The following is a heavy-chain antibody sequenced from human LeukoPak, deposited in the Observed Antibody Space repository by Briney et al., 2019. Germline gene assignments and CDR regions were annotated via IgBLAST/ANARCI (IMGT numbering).Heavy chain of an antibody. CDR3: ARGQLAGYYFDY. CDR1: GGSFSGYY. J-gene: IGHJ4*02. Sequence: RPSETLSLTCAVYGGSFSGYYWTWIRQPPGKELEWIGEIHHSGSTNYNPSLKSRVSISGDASKNQVSLKLRSVTAADTAVYYCARGQLAGYYFDYWGQGTLVTVSP. CDR2: IHHSGST. V-gene: IGHV4-34*01. D-gene: IGHD6-19*01.